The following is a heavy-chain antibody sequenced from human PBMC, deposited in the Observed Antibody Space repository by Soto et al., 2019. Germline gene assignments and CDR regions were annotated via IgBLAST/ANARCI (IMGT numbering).Heavy chain of an antibody. CDR1: GASISSGGYY. V-gene: IGHV4-31*03. CDR3: ARASEGFLEWLSYWFDP. J-gene: IGHJ5*02. Sequence: SETLSLTCTVSGASISSGGYYWSWLRQHPGKGLEWIGYIYYSGSTYYNPSLKSRVTLSVDTSKNQFSLKLSSVTAADTAVYYCARASEGFLEWLSYWFDPWGQGTLVTVSS. CDR2: IYYSGST. D-gene: IGHD3-3*01.